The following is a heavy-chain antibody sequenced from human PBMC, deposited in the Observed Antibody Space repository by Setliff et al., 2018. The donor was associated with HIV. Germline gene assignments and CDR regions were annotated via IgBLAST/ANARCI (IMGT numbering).Heavy chain of an antibody. D-gene: IGHD3-10*01. CDR1: GGTFSSYS. J-gene: IGHJ6*02. CDR2: ILPIFGTR. CDR3: ARGDYGSGSYYPYYFYYGMDV. V-gene: IGHV1-69*13. Sequence: SVKVSCKASGGTFSSYSISWVRQAPGQGLEWMGRILPIFGTRDYAQKFQGRVTITADESTSTAYMELSSLRSEDTAVYYCARGDYGSGSYYPYYFYYGMDVWGQGTTVTVSS.